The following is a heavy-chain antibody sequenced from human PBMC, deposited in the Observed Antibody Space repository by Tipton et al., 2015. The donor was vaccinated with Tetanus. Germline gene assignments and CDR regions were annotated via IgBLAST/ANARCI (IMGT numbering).Heavy chain of an antibody. CDR2: ISYDGSNK. CDR1: GFTFSSYA. Sequence: QVQLVQSGGGVVQPGRSLRLSCAASGFTFSSYAMHWVRQAPGKGLEWVAVISYDGSNKYYADSVKGRFTISRDNSKNTLYLQMNSLRAEDTAVYYCARDLKRFGELPYYFDYWGQGTLVTVSS. D-gene: IGHD3-10*01. J-gene: IGHJ4*02. V-gene: IGHV3-30-3*01. CDR3: ARDLKRFGELPYYFDY.